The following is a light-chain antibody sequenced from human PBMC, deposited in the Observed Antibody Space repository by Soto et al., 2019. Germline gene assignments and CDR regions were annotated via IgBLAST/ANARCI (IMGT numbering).Light chain of an antibody. CDR3: SSYTITSTRV. CDR2: EVY. Sequence: QSALTQPASVSGSPGQSITISCTGSSSDVGGYNYVSWYQLHPGKAPKLMIYEVYNRPSGVSSRFSGSKSGNTASLTISGLQAEDEADYYCSSYTITSTRVFGTGTKLTVL. CDR1: SSDVGGYNY. V-gene: IGLV2-14*03. J-gene: IGLJ1*01.